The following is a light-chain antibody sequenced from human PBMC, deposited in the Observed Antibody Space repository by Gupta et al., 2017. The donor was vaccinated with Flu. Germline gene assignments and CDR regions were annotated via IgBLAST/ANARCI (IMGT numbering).Light chain of an antibody. Sequence: LPLSPGERDTLSCRASQSVSTYLAWYQQKPGRAPRLLIYDASNRATGIPARFSGSGSGTDFTLTISSLEPEECAVYYCQQRGTGHPGALTFGGGTRVEVK. CDR2: DAS. J-gene: IGKJ4*01. CDR1: QSVSTY. CDR3: QQRGTGHPGALT. V-gene: IGKV3-11*01.